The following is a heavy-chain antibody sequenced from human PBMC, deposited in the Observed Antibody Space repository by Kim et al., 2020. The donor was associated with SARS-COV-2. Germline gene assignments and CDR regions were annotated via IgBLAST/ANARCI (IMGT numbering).Heavy chain of an antibody. Sequence: GGSLRLFCAASGFTFSDYYMSWIRQAPGKGLEWVSYISSSGSTIYYADSVKGRFTISRDNAKNSLYLQMNSLRAEDTAVYYCARESTYRDYYGMDVWGQGTTVTVSS. CDR3: ARESTYRDYYGMDV. J-gene: IGHJ6*02. D-gene: IGHD2-2*01. CDR2: ISSSGSTI. CDR1: GFTFSDYY. V-gene: IGHV3-11*01.